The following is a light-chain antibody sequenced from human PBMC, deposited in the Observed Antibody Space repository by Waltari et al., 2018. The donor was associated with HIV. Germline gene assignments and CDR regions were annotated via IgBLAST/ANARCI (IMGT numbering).Light chain of an antibody. V-gene: IGLV4-69*01. J-gene: IGLJ1*01. CDR1: RGHSSYA. CDR2: LNNDGSH. Sequence: QLVLTQSPSASASLGASVKLPCTLSRGHSSYAIAWHQQQPEKGPRYLMKLNNDGSHTKGDGIPNRFSGSSSGAERYLTISSLQSEDEADYYCQTWGSGIQVFGSGTKVTVL. CDR3: QTWGSGIQV.